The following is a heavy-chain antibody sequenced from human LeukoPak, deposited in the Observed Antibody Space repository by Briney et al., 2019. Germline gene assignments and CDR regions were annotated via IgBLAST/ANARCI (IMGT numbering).Heavy chain of an antibody. CDR3: ARDPSSFPFDY. CDR2: IYTSGST. Sequence: SETLSLTCTVSGGSTSSGSYYWSWIRQPAGKGLEWIGRIYTSGSTNYNPSLKSRVTISVDTSKNQFSLKLSSVTAADTAVYYCARDPSSFPFDYWGQGTLVTVSS. V-gene: IGHV4-61*02. CDR1: GGSTSSGSYY. J-gene: IGHJ4*02. D-gene: IGHD2-15*01.